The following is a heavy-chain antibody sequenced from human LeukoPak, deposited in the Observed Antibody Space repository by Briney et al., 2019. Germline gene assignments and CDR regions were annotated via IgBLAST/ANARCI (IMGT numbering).Heavy chain of an antibody. D-gene: IGHD3-10*01. CDR2: IWYDGSNE. CDR1: GFTFSNYG. CDR3: ARGGSGSYLYYFDY. V-gene: IGHV3-33*01. Sequence: GGSLRLSCAAFGFTFSNYGMHWVRQAPGKGLEWVAIIWYDGSNEYYADSVKGRFTIARDNSKKTVYLQMNSLRVEDTAVYYCARGGSGSYLYYFDYWGQGTLVAVSS. J-gene: IGHJ4*02.